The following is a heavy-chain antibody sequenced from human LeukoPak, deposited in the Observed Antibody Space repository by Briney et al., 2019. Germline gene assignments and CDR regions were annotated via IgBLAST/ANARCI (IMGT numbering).Heavy chain of an antibody. V-gene: IGHV4-59*04. Sequence: SETLSLTCTASGGSLISYAWSRIRQPPGKGLEWIGNFYYSGSTNCNPPLKRRVTMSVDTSKNQFSLKLSSMTAADTAVYYCALGLYGANAAYFDYWGQGTLVTVSS. CDR3: ALGLYGANAAYFDY. CDR1: GGSLISYA. D-gene: IGHD4-23*01. CDR2: FYYSGST. J-gene: IGHJ4*02.